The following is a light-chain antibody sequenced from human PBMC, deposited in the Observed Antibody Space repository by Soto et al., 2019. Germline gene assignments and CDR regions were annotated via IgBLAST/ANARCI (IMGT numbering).Light chain of an antibody. Sequence: EIVLTQSPATLYVSPGGRATLSCRASQNVMYNLAWYQQKPGQAPRLLVYGATTRATDAPPRFRGSGSGTEFSLTISSLQSEDFATYYCQQRSNWPLTFGGGTKVEIK. CDR2: GAT. CDR3: QQRSNWPLT. V-gene: IGKV3-15*01. J-gene: IGKJ4*01. CDR1: QNVMYN.